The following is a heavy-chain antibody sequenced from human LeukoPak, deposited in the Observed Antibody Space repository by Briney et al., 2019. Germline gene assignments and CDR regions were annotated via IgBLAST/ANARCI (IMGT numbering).Heavy chain of an antibody. CDR3: ARGQVLLWFGELYFYFDY. J-gene: IGHJ4*02. V-gene: IGHV4-30-2*01. CDR2: IYHSGST. Sequence: SQTLSLTCAVSGGSISSGGYSWSWIRQPPGKGLEWIGYIYHSGSTYYNPSLKSRVTISVDRSKNQFSLKLSSVTAADTAVYYCARGQVLLWFGELYFYFDYWGQGTLVTVSS. CDR1: GGSISSGGYS. D-gene: IGHD3-10*01.